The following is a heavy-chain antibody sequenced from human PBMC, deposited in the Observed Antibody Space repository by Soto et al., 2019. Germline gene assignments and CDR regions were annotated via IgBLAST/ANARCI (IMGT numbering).Heavy chain of an antibody. Sequence: EVQLVESGGGLVKPGGSLRLSCAASGFPFNNAWINWVRQVPGKGLEWVGRVKSKADGGSGDYAAPVKGRFVVSRDDSKYIVYIQMNSLKIEDTGVYYCTTDSRTTLPEIRFDYWGHGTQVTVSS. D-gene: IGHD1-26*01. CDR3: TTDSRTTLPEIRFDY. CDR1: GFPFNNAW. V-gene: IGHV3-15*07. CDR2: VKSKADGGSG. J-gene: IGHJ4*01.